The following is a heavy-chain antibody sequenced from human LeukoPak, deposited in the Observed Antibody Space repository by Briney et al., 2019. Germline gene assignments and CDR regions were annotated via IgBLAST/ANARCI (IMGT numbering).Heavy chain of an antibody. Sequence: GASVKVSCKASGYTFTSYGISWVRQAPGQGLEWMGWISAYNGNTNYAQKLQGRVTMTTDTSTSTAYMELRSLRSDDTAVYYCARYGGYCSSTSCLYYFDYWGQGTLVTVSP. D-gene: IGHD2-2*01. CDR1: GYTFTSYG. J-gene: IGHJ4*02. CDR2: ISAYNGNT. V-gene: IGHV1-18*01. CDR3: ARYGGYCSSTSCLYYFDY.